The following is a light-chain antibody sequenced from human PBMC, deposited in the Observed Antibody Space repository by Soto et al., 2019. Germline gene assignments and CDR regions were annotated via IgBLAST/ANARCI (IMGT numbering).Light chain of an antibody. CDR3: QSFDSSLSGWV. CDR2: GNN. V-gene: IGLV1-40*01. Sequence: QSVLTQPHSVSGAPGRRVTISCTGTSSNIGASYDVNWYQQLPGTAPTLLIYGNNSRPSSIPDRFSGSKSGTSASLAITGLQPEDEADYYCQSFDSSLSGWVFGGRTKLTVL. CDR1: SSNIGASYD. J-gene: IGLJ3*02.